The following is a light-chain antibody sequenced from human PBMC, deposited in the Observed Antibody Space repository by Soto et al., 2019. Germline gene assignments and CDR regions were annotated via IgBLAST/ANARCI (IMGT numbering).Light chain of an antibody. Sequence: EIVLTQSPGTLSLSPGERVTLSCRASQSISNNHLAWYQQKPGQAPRLLTHGTSNRATGIPDRFSGSGSGTDFTLTFSRLEPEDFAAYYCEYYGSSITFGGATKVDVK. CDR2: GTS. J-gene: IGKJ4*01. CDR3: EYYGSSIT. CDR1: QSISNNH. V-gene: IGKV3-20*01.